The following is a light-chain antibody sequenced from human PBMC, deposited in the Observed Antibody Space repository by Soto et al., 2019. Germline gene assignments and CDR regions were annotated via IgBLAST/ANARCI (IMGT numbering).Light chain of an antibody. J-gene: IGLJ1*01. CDR1: RSDIGGYDY. CDR3: CSYTRTSNHYF. V-gene: IGLV2-14*01. Sequence: QSALTQPASVSGSRGQSITISCTGTRSDIGGYDYVSGYQQRPGKAPKLMIYEVRCRPSGVSNRFSGSKSGNTASLTISGLQSEDEADYYCCSYTRTSNHYFFGSGNKLTVL. CDR2: EVR.